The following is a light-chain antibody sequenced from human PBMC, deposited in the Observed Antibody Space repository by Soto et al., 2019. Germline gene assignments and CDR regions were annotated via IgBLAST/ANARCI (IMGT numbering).Light chain of an antibody. Sequence: EIVLTQSPGTLSLSPGERATLSCRASQSVSSSYLAWYQQKPGQAPRLLIYGASGRATGIPDRFSGSGSGTDFTLTISRLEPEDLAVYYCQHYGSSQWTCGQGTKVEIK. CDR2: GAS. J-gene: IGKJ1*01. CDR3: QHYGSSQWT. CDR1: QSVSSSY. V-gene: IGKV3-20*01.